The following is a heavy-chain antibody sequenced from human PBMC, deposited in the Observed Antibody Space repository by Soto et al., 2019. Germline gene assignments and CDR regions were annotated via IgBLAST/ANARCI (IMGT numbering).Heavy chain of an antibody. V-gene: IGHV3-30*18. J-gene: IGHJ4*02. Sequence: QAQLVESGGGVVQPGRSLRLSCVASGFTFSSCAMHWVRQVPGKGLEWLAVVTHDGTLYPYADSVKGRFSISRDNSRKTLYLHMNGLRPEDTAVYYCVKDRSDTWSFDYWGQGTLVTVSS. D-gene: IGHD2-8*02. CDR1: GFTFSSCA. CDR2: VTHDGTLY. CDR3: VKDRSDTWSFDY.